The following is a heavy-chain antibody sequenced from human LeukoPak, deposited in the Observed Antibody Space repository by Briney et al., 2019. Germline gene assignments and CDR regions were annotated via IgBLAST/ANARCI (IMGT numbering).Heavy chain of an antibody. Sequence: GGSLRLSCAASGFTFSSYAMSWVRQAPGKGLEWISTISGSGGSTYYVDSVKGQFTISRDNSKNTLYLQMNSLRAEDTAIYYCAKDQQSISYSPWGQGTLVTVSS. CDR2: ISGSGGST. V-gene: IGHV3-23*01. J-gene: IGHJ5*02. D-gene: IGHD4-11*01. CDR3: AKDQQSISYSP. CDR1: GFTFSSYA.